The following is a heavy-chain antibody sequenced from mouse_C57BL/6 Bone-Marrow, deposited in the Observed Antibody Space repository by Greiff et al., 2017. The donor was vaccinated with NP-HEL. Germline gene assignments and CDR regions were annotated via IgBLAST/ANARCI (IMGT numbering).Heavy chain of an antibody. D-gene: IGHD1-1*01. Sequence: EVKLQESGGGLVKPGGSLKLSCAASGFTFSSYAMSWVRQTPEKRLEWVATISDGGSYTYYPDNVKGRFTISRDNAKNNLYLQMSHLKSEDTAMYYCARDIYYYGSSYWYFDVWGTGTTVTVSS. CDR3: ARDIYYYGSSYWYFDV. J-gene: IGHJ1*03. CDR2: ISDGGSYT. V-gene: IGHV5-4*01. CDR1: GFTFSSYA.